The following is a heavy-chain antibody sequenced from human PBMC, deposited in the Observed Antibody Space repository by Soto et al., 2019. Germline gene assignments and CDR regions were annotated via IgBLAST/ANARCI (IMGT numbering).Heavy chain of an antibody. J-gene: IGHJ4*02. V-gene: IGHV4-4*02. CDR3: ATGNVYCYGSGGLWDQ. CDR1: GGSITSPNW. D-gene: IGHD3-10*01. Sequence: QVRLQESGPGLVNPSGTLSLTCVVSGGSITSPNWWTWVRQPPGRGLEWIAEMHHSGSTNYSPSLKSRVVMSIDKSKNQFSLKLNSVTAADTAVYYCATGNVYCYGSGGLWDQWGRGALVTVSS. CDR2: MHHSGST.